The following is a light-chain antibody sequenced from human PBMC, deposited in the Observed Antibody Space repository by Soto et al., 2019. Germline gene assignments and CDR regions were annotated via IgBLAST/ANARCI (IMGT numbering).Light chain of an antibody. CDR1: QSVLSSSNNKNC. CDR3: QPYNTWPPIC. V-gene: IGKV4-1*01. Sequence: SMRTQSLDAVAVTQSERATINCKSSQSVLSSSNNKNCLAWYQQKPGQPPKLLIYWASTREFGVPDRFSGSGSGTEFTLTISSLQSEDFAIHYCQPYNTWPPICIGQGTRLEIK. J-gene: IGKJ5*01. CDR2: WAS.